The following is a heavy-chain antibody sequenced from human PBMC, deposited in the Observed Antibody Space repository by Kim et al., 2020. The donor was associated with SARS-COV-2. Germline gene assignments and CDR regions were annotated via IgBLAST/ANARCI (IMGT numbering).Heavy chain of an antibody. Sequence: SETLSLTCAVYGGSFSGYYWSWIRQPPGKGLEWIGEINHSGSTNYNPSLKSRVTISVDTSKNQFSLKLSSVTAADTAVYYCARGQPLSTMVRGVIREYY. J-gene: IGHJ4*01. V-gene: IGHV4-34*01. D-gene: IGHD3-10*01. CDR3: ARGQPLSTMVRGVIREYY. CDR1: GGSFSGYY. CDR2: INHSGST.